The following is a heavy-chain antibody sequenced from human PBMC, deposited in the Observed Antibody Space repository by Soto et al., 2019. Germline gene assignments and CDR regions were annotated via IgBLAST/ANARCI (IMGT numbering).Heavy chain of an antibody. J-gene: IGHJ4*02. CDR1: GFPFSSYA. D-gene: IGHD3-16*01. Sequence: QVQLLESGGGVVQPGRSLRLSCAASGFPFSSYALHWVRQAPGRGLEWVAAISNDGGNKFYADSVKGRFSISRDTSKKTLYLQMNSLRAADTAVYYCARVWGAYPNFDCRGQGTLVTVSS. V-gene: IGHV3-30-3*01. CDR3: ARVWGAYPNFDC. CDR2: ISNDGGNK.